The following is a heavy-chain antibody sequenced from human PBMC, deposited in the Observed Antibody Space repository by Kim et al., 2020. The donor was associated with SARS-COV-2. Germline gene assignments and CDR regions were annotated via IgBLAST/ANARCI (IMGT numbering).Heavy chain of an antibody. V-gene: IGHV1-18*01. CDR1: GYTFTSYG. Sequence: ASVKVSCKASGYTFTSYGISWVRQAPGQGLEWMGWIXAYNGNTNYAQKLQGRVTMTTDTSTSTAYMELRSLRSDDTAVYYCARDPLGAVAGYFDYWGQGTLVTVSX. CDR2: IXAYNGNT. D-gene: IGHD6-19*01. J-gene: IGHJ4*02. CDR3: ARDPLGAVAGYFDY.